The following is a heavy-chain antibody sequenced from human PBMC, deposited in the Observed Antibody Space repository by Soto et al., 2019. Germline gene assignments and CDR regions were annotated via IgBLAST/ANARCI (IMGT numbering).Heavy chain of an antibody. CDR3: ARNHGSLVPAATGGYVYYGLDV. D-gene: IGHD2-2*01. V-gene: IGHV1-69*01. CDR2: IIPSFGTA. Sequence: QVQLVQSGAEVKKPGSSAKVSCKASGGTFSSYALSWVRQAPGQGLEWMGGIIPSFGTANYTQKLQGRVTITADESTSTGYMEVSSLRSEDTAVYYCARNHGSLVPAATGGYVYYGLDVWGQGTTVIVSS. J-gene: IGHJ6*02. CDR1: GGTFSSYA.